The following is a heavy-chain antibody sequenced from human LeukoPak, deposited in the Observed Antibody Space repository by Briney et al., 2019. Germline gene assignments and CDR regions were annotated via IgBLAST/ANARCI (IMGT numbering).Heavy chain of an antibody. V-gene: IGHV3-9*01. J-gene: IGHJ4*02. D-gene: IGHD3-10*01. CDR2: ISWNSGSI. Sequence: GRSLGLSCAASGCTFDDYAMHWVRQAPGKGLEWVSGISWNSGSIGYADSVKGRFTISRDNAKNSLYLQMNSLRAEDTALYYCAKSPYYSMDYYFDYWGQGTLVTVSS. CDR1: GCTFDDYA. CDR3: AKSPYYSMDYYFDY.